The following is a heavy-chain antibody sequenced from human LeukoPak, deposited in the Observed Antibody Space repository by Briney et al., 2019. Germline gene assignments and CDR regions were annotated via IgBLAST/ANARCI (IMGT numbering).Heavy chain of an antibody. CDR3: AQDRSGGTMTAVMVA. Sequence: GGSLRLSCAASGFTFSSYAMDWVRQAPGKGLGWVSGISGSGGSTNYADSVKGRFTISRDNSNNTLFLQMNNLRAEDTAIYYCAQDRSGGTMTAVMVAWGQGTLVTVSS. CDR1: GFTFSSYA. D-gene: IGHD4-17*01. V-gene: IGHV3-23*01. J-gene: IGHJ5*02. CDR2: ISGSGGST.